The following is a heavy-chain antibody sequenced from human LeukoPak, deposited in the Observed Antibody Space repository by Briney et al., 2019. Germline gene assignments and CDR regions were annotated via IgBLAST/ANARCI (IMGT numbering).Heavy chain of an antibody. CDR1: GYILSSYN. V-gene: IGHV1-46*01. Sequence: GASVTVSCKASGYILSSYNMHWVRQAPGQGLEWLGLINPSGGDTKYAQKFQGRVTLTRDKATSTVYMELSSLTSDDTAVYYCARTYCAEDCSIRYFDYWGQGTLVTVSS. J-gene: IGHJ4*02. D-gene: IGHD2-21*02. CDR2: INPSGGDT. CDR3: ARTYCAEDCSIRYFDY.